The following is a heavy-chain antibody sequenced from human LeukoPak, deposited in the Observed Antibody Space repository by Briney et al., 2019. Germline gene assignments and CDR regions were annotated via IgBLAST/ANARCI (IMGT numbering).Heavy chain of an antibody. D-gene: IGHD2-15*01. Sequence: PSETLSLTCTVSGGSISSYFWSWIRQPPGKGLEWIGYIHYSGSTNYNPSLKSRVTISVDTSKNQFSLKLSSVTAADTAMYYCARNSGGLDYWGQGTLVTVSS. CDR3: ARNSGGLDY. CDR2: IHYSGST. V-gene: IGHV4-59*01. CDR1: GGSISSYF. J-gene: IGHJ4*02.